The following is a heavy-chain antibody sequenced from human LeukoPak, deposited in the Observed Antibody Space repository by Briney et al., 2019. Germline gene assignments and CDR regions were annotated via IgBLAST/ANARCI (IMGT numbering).Heavy chain of an antibody. CDR2: IRYDGGSK. CDR1: GFTFSSYG. CDR3: AKDAYSNTWTSPIDH. J-gene: IGHJ4*02. Sequence: TGGSLRLSCAASGFTFSSYGMHWVRQAPGKGPEWVAFIRYDGGSKYYADSVKGRFTISRDTSKNTLYLQMNSLRVEDTAVYYCAKDAYSNTWTSPIDHWGQGTLVSVSS. V-gene: IGHV3-30*02. D-gene: IGHD6-13*01.